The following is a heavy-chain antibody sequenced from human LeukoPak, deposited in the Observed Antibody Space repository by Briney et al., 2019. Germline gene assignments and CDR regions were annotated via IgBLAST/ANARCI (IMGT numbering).Heavy chain of an antibody. J-gene: IGHJ4*02. V-gene: IGHV3-23*01. CDR3: AKGWYSSSWYGGYFDY. D-gene: IGHD6-13*01. CDR1: GFTFDDYA. CDR2: ISGSGGST. Sequence: GRSLRLSCAASGFTFDDYAMHWVRQAPGKGLEWVSAISGSGGSTYYADSVKGRFTISRDNSKNTLYLQMNSLRAEDTAVYYCAKGWYSSSWYGGYFDYWGQGTLVTVSS.